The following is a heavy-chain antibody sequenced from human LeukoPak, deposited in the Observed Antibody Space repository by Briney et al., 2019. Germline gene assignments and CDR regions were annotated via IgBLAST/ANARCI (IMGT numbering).Heavy chain of an antibody. Sequence: ASVKVSCKASGYTSTSYDINWVRQATGQGLEWMGWMNPNSGNTGYAQKFQGRVTMTRNISISTAYMELSSLRSEDTAVYYCARGFTANDFWSGYLYYYYYGMDVWGQGTTVTVSS. D-gene: IGHD3-3*01. V-gene: IGHV1-8*01. J-gene: IGHJ6*02. CDR2: MNPNSGNT. CDR1: GYTSTSYD. CDR3: ARGFTANDFWSGYLYYYYYGMDV.